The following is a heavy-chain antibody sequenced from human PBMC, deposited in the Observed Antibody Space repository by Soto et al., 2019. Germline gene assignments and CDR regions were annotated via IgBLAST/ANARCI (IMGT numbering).Heavy chain of an antibody. D-gene: IGHD6-13*01. CDR3: AGEMYSSPYYYYYGMDV. V-gene: IGHV3-53*01. Sequence: GGSLRLSCAASGFTVSSNYISWVRQAPGKGLEWVSVIYIGGSTYYADSVKGRFTISRDNSKNTLYLQMNSLRAEDTAVYYCAGEMYSSPYYYYYGMDVWGQGTTVTVSS. CDR1: GFTVSSNY. CDR2: IYIGGST. J-gene: IGHJ6*02.